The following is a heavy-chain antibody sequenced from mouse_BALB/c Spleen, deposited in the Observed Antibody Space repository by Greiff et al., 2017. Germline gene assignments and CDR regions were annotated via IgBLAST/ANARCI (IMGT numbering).Heavy chain of an antibody. CDR3: ASHYYGSSWFAY. D-gene: IGHD1-1*01. CDR2: INPDSSTI. V-gene: IGHV4-1*02. Sequence: AASGFDFSRYWMSWVRQAPGKGLEWIGEINPDSSTINYTPSLKDKFIISRDNAKNTLYLQMSKVRSEDTALYYCASHYYGSSWFAYWGQGTLVTVSA. J-gene: IGHJ3*01. CDR1: GFDFSRYW.